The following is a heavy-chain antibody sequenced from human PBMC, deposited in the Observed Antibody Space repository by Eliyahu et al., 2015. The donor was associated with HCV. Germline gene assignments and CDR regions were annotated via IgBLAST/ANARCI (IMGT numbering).Heavy chain of an antibody. CDR1: GFTFSSYS. D-gene: IGHD6-6*01. J-gene: IGHJ4*02. CDR2: ISSSSSTI. CDR3: ARDRGIAVRPVDY. Sequence: EVQLVESGGGLVQPGGSLRLSCAASGFTFSSYSMNWVRQAPGKGLEWVSYISSSSSTIYYADSVKGRFTISRDNAKNSLYLQMNSLRAEDTAVYYCARDRGIAVRPVDYWGQGTLVTVSS. V-gene: IGHV3-48*01.